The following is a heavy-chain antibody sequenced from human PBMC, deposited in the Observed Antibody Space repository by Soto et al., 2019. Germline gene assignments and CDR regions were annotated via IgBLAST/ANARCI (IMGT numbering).Heavy chain of an antibody. CDR3: ARLFGSGWSGFDP. J-gene: IGHJ5*02. CDR2: IYPGDSDT. CDR1: GYSFSSNW. D-gene: IGHD6-19*01. Sequence: LGESLKISCKGSGYSFSSNWIGWVRQMPGKGLEWMGIIYPGDSDTRYSPSFEGQVTISADKSISTAYLQWTSLKASDTAIYHCARLFGSGWSGFDPWGQGTLVTVSS. V-gene: IGHV5-51*01.